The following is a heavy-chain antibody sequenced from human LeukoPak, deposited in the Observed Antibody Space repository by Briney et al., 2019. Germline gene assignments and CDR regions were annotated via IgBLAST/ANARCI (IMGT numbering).Heavy chain of an antibody. D-gene: IGHD3-22*01. CDR2: NYDSGST. CDR3: ARSYDSSGVYYYYYMDV. CDR1: GGSISYYY. V-gene: IGHV4-4*09. Sequence: SETLSLTCTVSGGSISYYYWSWIRQPPGKGLEWIGYNYDSGSTNYNPSLKSRVTISVDTSKNQFSLKLSSVTTADTAVYYCARSYDSSGVYYYYYMDVWGKGTTVTVSS. J-gene: IGHJ6*03.